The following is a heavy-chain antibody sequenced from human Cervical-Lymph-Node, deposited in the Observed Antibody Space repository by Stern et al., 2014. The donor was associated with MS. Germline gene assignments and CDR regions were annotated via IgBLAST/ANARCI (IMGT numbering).Heavy chain of an antibody. CDR3: ARDYEDTSMLFDH. CDR1: GFTFSSYG. CDR2: ISYDGNHK. Sequence: VQLVESGGAVVQPGRSLRLSWAASGFTFSSYGMHWVRQAPGKGLEWGTVISYDGNHKYYAASVKGRFTISRDNSKNTLHLQMNSVTPDDTAIYYCARDYEDTSMLFDHWGQGTLVTVSS. V-gene: IGHV3-30*03. J-gene: IGHJ4*02. D-gene: IGHD2-8*01.